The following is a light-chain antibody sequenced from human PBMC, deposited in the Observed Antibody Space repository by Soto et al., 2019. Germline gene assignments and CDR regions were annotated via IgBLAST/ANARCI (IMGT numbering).Light chain of an antibody. J-gene: IGKJ4*01. CDR2: EAS. V-gene: IGKV3-11*01. CDR3: QQRSDWPLT. CDR1: QSVSSF. Sequence: EIVLTQSPATLSLSPGERATLSCRASQSVSSFLAWYQQKPGQAPSLLIYEASNRATGIPARFSGSGSGTDFTLTIGSLEPEDFAVYYCQQRSDWPLTFGGGTKVEIK.